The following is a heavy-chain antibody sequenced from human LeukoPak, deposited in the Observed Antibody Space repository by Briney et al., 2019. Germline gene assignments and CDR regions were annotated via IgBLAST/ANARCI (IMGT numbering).Heavy chain of an antibody. CDR3: ARDGRFAAAGANWFDP. D-gene: IGHD6-13*01. J-gene: IGHJ5*02. Sequence: PGGSLRLSCAASAFTFNNAWMSWVRQAPGKGLEWVSSISSSSSYIYYADSVKGRFTISRDNAKNSLYLQMNSLRAEDTAVYYCARDGRFAAAGANWFDPWGQGTLVTVSS. CDR1: AFTFNNAW. V-gene: IGHV3-21*01. CDR2: ISSSSSYI.